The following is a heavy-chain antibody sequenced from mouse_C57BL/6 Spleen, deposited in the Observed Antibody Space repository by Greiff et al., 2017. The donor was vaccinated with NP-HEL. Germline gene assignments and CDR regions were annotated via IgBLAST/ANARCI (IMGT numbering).Heavy chain of an antibody. CDR2: INPGSGGT. Sequence: QVQLQQSGAELVRPGTSVKVSCKASGYAFTNYLIEWVKQRPGQGLEWIGVINPGSGGTNYNEKFKGKATLTADKSSSTAYMQLSSLTSEDSAVYFCARGFYGSSPGDYWGQGTSVTVSS. CDR1: GYAFTNYL. J-gene: IGHJ4*01. V-gene: IGHV1-54*01. D-gene: IGHD1-1*01. CDR3: ARGFYGSSPGDY.